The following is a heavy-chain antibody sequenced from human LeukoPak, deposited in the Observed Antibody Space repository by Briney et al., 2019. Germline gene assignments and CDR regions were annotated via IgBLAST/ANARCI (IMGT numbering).Heavy chain of an antibody. CDR1: GGSFSGYY. CDR3: ARAVSSGWYGGYFDY. J-gene: IGHJ4*02. CDR2: INHSGST. D-gene: IGHD6-19*01. V-gene: IGHV4-34*01. Sequence: PSETLSLTCAVYGGSFSGYYWSWIRQPPGKGLEWIGEINHSGSTNYNPSLKSRVTISVDTSKNQFSLKLSSVTAADTAVYYCARAVSSGWYGGYFDYWGQGTLVTVSS.